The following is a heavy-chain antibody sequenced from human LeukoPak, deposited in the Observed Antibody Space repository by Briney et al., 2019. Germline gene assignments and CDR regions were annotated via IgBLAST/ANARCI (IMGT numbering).Heavy chain of an antibody. Sequence: TVTVSYKASGGTFNNYAISWVRQAPGQGREWMGGIIPIFGTANYAQQFQGRVTITTDESTSTAYMELSSLRSEDTAVYYCARDPYYYDSSGYYDYWGQGTLVTVSS. J-gene: IGHJ4*02. D-gene: IGHD3-22*01. V-gene: IGHV1-69*05. CDR3: ARDPYYYDSSGYYDY. CDR1: GGTFNNYA. CDR2: IIPIFGTA.